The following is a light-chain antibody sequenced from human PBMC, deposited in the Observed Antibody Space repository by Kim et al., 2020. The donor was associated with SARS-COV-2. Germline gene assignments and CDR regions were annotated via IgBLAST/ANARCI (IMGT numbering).Light chain of an antibody. Sequence: SPGEGATLSCRASQSVSSNVAWYQQKPGQAPRLLIYGASNRATGIPARFSGSASGTEFTLTISSLQSEDFAIYYCQHYNNMRMLTFGQGTKVDIK. J-gene: IGKJ1*01. CDR3: QHYNNMRMLT. V-gene: IGKV3-15*01. CDR2: GAS. CDR1: QSVSSN.